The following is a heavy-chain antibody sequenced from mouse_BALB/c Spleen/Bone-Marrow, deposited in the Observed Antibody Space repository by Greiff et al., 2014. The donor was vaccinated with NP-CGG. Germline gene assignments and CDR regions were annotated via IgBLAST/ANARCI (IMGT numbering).Heavy chain of an antibody. CDR2: IYPSDSYT. D-gene: IGHD3-3*01. CDR3: TRRGTGNAMDY. V-gene: IGHV1-69*02. J-gene: IGHJ4*01. CDR1: GYTFTSYW. Sequence: QVQLKQSGAELVRPGASMKLSCKASGYTFTSYWINWVKQRPGQGLEWIGNIYPSDSYTNYNQKFKDKATLTVDKSSSTAYMQLSSPTSEDSAVYYCTRRGTGNAMDYWGQGTSVTVSS.